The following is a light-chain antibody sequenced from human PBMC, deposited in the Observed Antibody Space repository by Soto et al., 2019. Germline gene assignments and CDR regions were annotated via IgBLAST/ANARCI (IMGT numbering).Light chain of an antibody. CDR3: QQSNNYFT. J-gene: IGKJ3*01. CDR1: QGLNTN. CDR2: GAS. V-gene: IGKV1-9*01. Sequence: IQLTQSPSSLSAYVGDRVTITCRASQGLNTNLAWYQQKPGKAPNLLIYGASTLQKGVPSRFSGNGSGTVFTLTISSLQPEDLATYYCQQSNNYFTFGPGTKVDIK.